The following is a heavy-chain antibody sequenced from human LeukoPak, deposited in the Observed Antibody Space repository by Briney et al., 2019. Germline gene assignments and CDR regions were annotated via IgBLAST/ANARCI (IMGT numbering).Heavy chain of an antibody. J-gene: IGHJ4*02. CDR2: IISDGNSI. CDR3: ARAEYSNDFDY. CDR1: GFTFGNYW. Sequence: TGGSLRLSCAASGFTFGNYWMHWVRQAPGKGLVWVSHIISDGNSINYADSVKGRFTISRDNANNTLYLQMNSLRAEDTAVYYCARAEYSNDFDYWGQGILVTVSS. V-gene: IGHV3-74*01. D-gene: IGHD6-6*01.